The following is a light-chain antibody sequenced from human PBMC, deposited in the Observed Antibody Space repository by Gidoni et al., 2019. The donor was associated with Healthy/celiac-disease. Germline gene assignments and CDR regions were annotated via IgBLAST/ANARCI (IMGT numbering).Light chain of an antibody. J-gene: IGLJ2*01. V-gene: IGLV4-69*01. CDR3: QTGGTGIVV. Sequence: QLVLTQSPSASASLGASVKLTCTLSSGHSSYAIAWHQQQPEKGPRYLMKLNSDGSHSKGDGIPDRCSGSSSGAERYLTSSSLQSEDEADYYCQTGGTGIVVFGGGTKLTVL. CDR1: SGHSSYA. CDR2: LNSDGSH.